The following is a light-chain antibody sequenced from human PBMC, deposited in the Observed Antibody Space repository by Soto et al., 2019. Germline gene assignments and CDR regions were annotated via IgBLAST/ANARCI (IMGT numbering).Light chain of an antibody. CDR2: DAS. CDR3: QQYSSYLYS. Sequence: DIQMTQSPSTLSASVGDRVTITCRASQSISNWLAWYHQKPGKAPKLLIYDASTLETGVPSRFSGTGSGTEFTLTITSLQPDEFATYYCQQYSSYLYSFGQGTKLEIK. V-gene: IGKV1-5*01. J-gene: IGKJ2*01. CDR1: QSISNW.